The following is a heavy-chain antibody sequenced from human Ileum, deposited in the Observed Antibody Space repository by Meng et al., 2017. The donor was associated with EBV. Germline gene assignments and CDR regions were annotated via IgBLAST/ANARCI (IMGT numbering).Heavy chain of an antibody. Sequence: GQLQGSGPGLVKHSEPLSLTCTFSGGSISSYYWSWIRQPPGKGLEWIGYIYYSGSTNYNPSLKSRVTISVDTSKNQFSLNLSSVTAADTAVYYCARGGWSLDYWGQGTLVTVSS. J-gene: IGHJ4*02. CDR1: GGSISSYY. V-gene: IGHV4-59*08. CDR2: IYYSGST. CDR3: ARGGWSLDY. D-gene: IGHD2-15*01.